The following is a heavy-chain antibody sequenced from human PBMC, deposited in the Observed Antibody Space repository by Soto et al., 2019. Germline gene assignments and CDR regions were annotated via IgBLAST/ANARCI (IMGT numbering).Heavy chain of an antibody. CDR1: GYTFTSYY. Sequence: ASVKVSCKASGYTFTSYYMHWVRQAPGQGLEWMGIINPSGGSTSYAQKLQGRVTMTTDTSTSTAYMELRSLRSDDTAVYYCATSERTDSSGYYYPAPSDAFDISGQGTMVSVSS. CDR2: INPSGGST. V-gene: IGHV1-46*01. D-gene: IGHD3-22*01. CDR3: ATSERTDSSGYYYPAPSDAFDI. J-gene: IGHJ3*02.